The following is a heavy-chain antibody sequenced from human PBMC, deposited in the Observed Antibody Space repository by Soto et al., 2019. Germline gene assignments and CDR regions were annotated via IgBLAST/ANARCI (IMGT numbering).Heavy chain of an antibody. Sequence: SVKVSCKASGGTFSSYAISWVRHAPGQGLEWMGGIIPIFGTANYAQKFQGRVTITADESTSTAYMELSSLRSEDTAVYYCAGSRTVTRYYYYGMDVWGQGTTVTVSS. D-gene: IGHD4-4*01. V-gene: IGHV1-69*13. J-gene: IGHJ6*02. CDR1: GGTFSSYA. CDR2: IIPIFGTA. CDR3: AGSRTVTRYYYYGMDV.